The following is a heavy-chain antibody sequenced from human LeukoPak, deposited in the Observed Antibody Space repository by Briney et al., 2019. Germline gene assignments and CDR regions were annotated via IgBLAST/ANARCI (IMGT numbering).Heavy chain of an antibody. CDR2: ISGSGGST. CDR1: GFTFNSYG. V-gene: IGHV3-23*01. D-gene: IGHD6-19*01. J-gene: IGHJ4*02. CDR3: ANSLGTLAGPSDY. Sequence: GGSLRLSCAASGFTFNSYGIHWVRQAPGKGLEWVSGISGSGGSTYYADSVKGRFTISRDNSKNTLYLQMNSLRANDTAVYYCANSLGTLAGPSDYWGQGTLVTVSS.